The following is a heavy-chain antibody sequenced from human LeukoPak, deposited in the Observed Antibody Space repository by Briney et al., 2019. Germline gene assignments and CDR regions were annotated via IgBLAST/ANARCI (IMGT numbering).Heavy chain of an antibody. V-gene: IGHV3-30*15. CDR3: VREQPGDGWSGFDY. CDR1: GFTFRSYA. Sequence: GGSLRLSCAASGFTFRSYAMHWVRQAPGKGLEWVAVISDDGSRQHYADSLEGRFTISRDNSKNTVSLQMSSLTSEDTAVYFCVREQPGDGWSGFDYWGQGTLVTVSS. J-gene: IGHJ4*02. CDR2: ISDDGSRQ. D-gene: IGHD6-19*01.